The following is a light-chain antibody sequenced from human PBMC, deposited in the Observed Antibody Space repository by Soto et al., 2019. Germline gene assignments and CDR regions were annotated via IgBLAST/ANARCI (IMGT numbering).Light chain of an antibody. Sequence: EIVLTQSPGTLSLSPGERATLSCRASQSVSSSYLAWYQQKPGQAPRLLFYGASSRATGIPDRLSGSGSGTDMTLTISRLEPDDVGVYYCQRYGSSPYTFGQGTKVEIK. CDR2: GAS. CDR3: QRYGSSPYT. V-gene: IGKV3-20*01. J-gene: IGKJ2*01. CDR1: QSVSSSY.